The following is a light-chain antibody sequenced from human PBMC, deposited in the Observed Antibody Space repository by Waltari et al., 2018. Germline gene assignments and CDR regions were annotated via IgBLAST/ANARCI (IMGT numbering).Light chain of an antibody. CDR1: QSVSSSY. V-gene: IGKV3-20*01. CDR2: LAS. Sequence: EIVLTQSPGTLSLPPEARAPLSCRASQSVSSSYLAWYQHKPGQAPRLLMYLASNRATGIPDRFSGSGSETDFTLTISRLEPEDFAVYYCQYYGSYTFGQGTKLAI. CDR3: QYYGSYT. J-gene: IGKJ2*01.